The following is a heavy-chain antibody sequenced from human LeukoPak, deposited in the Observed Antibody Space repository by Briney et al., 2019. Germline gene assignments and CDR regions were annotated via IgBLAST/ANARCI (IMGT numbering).Heavy chain of an antibody. CDR1: GFTFSSYA. J-gene: IGHJ4*02. CDR3: ARDYGGGWDIVVVVAAPPYFDY. CDR2: ISGSGDTT. V-gene: IGHV3-23*01. D-gene: IGHD2-15*01. Sequence: PGGSLRLSCAASGFTFSSYAMNWVRQAPGKGLEWVSVISGSGDTTYYADSVKGRFTISRDSSKNTLYLQMNSLRAEDTAVYYCARDYGGGWDIVVVVAAPPYFDYWGQGTLVTVSS.